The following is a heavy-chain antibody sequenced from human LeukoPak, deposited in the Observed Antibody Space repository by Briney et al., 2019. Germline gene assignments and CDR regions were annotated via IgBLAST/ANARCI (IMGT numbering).Heavy chain of an antibody. J-gene: IGHJ1*01. Sequence: GGSLRLSCAVSGFIFSNYGMHGVRQAPGKGGEGVVYIPYEGSNKYYVDSVKGRFTISRDNSKNTLYLQMNSLRAEDTAVYYCAKVAYSSGWSPGYFQHWGQGTLVTVSS. CDR2: IPYEGSNK. V-gene: IGHV3-30*02. CDR3: AKVAYSSGWSPGYFQH. CDR1: GFIFSNYG. D-gene: IGHD6-19*01.